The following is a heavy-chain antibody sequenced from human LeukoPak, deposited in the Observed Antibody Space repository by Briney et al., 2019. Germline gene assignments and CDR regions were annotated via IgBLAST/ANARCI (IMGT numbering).Heavy chain of an antibody. CDR2: IYHSGRT. CDR1: GYSISSGYY. D-gene: IGHD3-3*01. CDR3: ARRGYYDSVKWFDP. Sequence: SETLSLTCAVSGYSISSGYYWGWIRQPPGKGLEWIGSIYHSGRTYYNPSLKSRVTISVDTSKNQFSLKLSSVTAADTAVYYCARRGYYDSVKWFDPWGQGTLVTVSS. V-gene: IGHV4-38-2*01. J-gene: IGHJ5*02.